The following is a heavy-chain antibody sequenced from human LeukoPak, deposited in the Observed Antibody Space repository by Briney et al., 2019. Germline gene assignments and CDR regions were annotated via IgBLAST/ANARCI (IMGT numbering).Heavy chain of an antibody. Sequence: GGSLRLSCAASGFPFSSYSMNWVRQAPGKGLEWVSSISSSSSYIYYADSVKGRFTISRDNAKNSLYLQMNSLRAEDTAVYYCARDISAMVNFDYWGQGTLVTVSS. D-gene: IGHD5-18*01. CDR2: ISSSSSYI. V-gene: IGHV3-21*01. J-gene: IGHJ4*02. CDR1: GFPFSSYS. CDR3: ARDISAMVNFDY.